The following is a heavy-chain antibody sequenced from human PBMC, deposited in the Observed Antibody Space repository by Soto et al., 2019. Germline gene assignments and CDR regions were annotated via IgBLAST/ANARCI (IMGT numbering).Heavy chain of an antibody. D-gene: IGHD3-16*01. J-gene: IGHJ3*02. CDR1: GYDFTFYW. Sequence: PGESLKISCEASGYDFTFYWIGWVRQLPGKGLEWMGIIYPDDSDTRYSPSFQGQVTISADKSITTAFLQWSSLEASDTGMYYCARHQGEQIAFVIWGQGTMVTVSS. V-gene: IGHV5-51*01. CDR2: IYPDDSDT. CDR3: ARHQGEQIAFVI.